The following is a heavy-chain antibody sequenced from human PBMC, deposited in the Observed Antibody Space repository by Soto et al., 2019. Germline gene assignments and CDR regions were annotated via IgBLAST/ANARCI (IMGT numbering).Heavy chain of an antibody. D-gene: IGHD3-3*01. V-gene: IGHV4-34*01. Sequence: WETLSLTCAVYGGSFSGYYWSWIRQPPGKGLEWIGEINHSGGTNYNPSLKSRVTISVDTSKNQFSLKLSSVTAADTAVYYCASVFTGYDFWSGYYTWFDPWGQGTLVTVSS. J-gene: IGHJ5*02. CDR2: INHSGGT. CDR3: ASVFTGYDFWSGYYTWFDP. CDR1: GGSFSGYY.